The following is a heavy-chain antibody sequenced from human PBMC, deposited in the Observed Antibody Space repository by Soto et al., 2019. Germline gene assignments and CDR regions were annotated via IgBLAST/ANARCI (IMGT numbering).Heavy chain of an antibody. CDR2: TYYRSKWLT. Sequence: PSQTLSLTCAISGDSVSSNTAAWNWIRQSPSRGLEWLGRTYYRSKWLTDYALSVKSRITVSPDTSRIQFSLQLTSVTPEDTGGYYCARDPPEFHSAFDSWGQRALVTISS. CDR3: ARDPPEFHSAFDS. D-gene: IGHD3-10*01. CDR1: GDSVSSNTAA. J-gene: IGHJ4*02. V-gene: IGHV6-1*01.